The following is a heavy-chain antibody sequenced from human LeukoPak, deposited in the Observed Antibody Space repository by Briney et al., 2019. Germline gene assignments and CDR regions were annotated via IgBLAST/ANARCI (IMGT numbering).Heavy chain of an antibody. Sequence: PSETLSLTCTVSGGSISSSSYYWGWIRQPPGKGLEWIGSIYYSGSTYYNPSLKSRVTISVDTSKNQFSLKLSSVTAADTAVYYCALRVGATRAYYFDYWGQGTLVTVSS. J-gene: IGHJ4*02. D-gene: IGHD1-26*01. CDR3: ALRVGATRAYYFDY. V-gene: IGHV4-39*01. CDR2: IYYSGST. CDR1: GGSISSSSYY.